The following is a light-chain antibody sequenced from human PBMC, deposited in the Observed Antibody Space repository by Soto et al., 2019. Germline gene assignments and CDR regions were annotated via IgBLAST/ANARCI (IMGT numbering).Light chain of an antibody. V-gene: IGKV3D-15*01. CDR3: QQYNNWPRT. CDR2: DAS. CDR1: QSVSDY. J-gene: IGKJ1*01. Sequence: EIVLTQSPATLSLSPGERATLSCRASQSVSDYLAWYQQRPGRAPRLLIYDASTRATGIPARFSGSGSGTEFTLTINSLQSEDFAVYYCQQYNNWPRTFGQGTKVDIK.